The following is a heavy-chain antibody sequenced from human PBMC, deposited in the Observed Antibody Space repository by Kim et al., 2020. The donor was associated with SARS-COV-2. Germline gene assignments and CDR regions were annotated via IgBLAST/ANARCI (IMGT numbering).Heavy chain of an antibody. J-gene: IGHJ4*02. CDR2: MYYTGTT. CDR3: ARRRGYSSYYFDL. Sequence: SETLSLTCSLSGTSISTYYWSWIRQPPGKGLEWMGYMYYTGTTDYNPSLEGRVNILIDMSRNQFSLKLSSVTAADTAVYYCARRRGYSSYYFDLWGQGILVTVSS. CDR1: GTSISTYY. D-gene: IGHD5-18*01. V-gene: IGHV4-59*13.